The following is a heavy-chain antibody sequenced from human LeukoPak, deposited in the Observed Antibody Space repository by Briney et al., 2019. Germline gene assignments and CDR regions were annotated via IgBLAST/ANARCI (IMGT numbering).Heavy chain of an antibody. D-gene: IGHD3-3*01. V-gene: IGHV4-59*11. J-gene: IGHJ6*02. CDR2: IYNSGST. Sequence: SETLSLTCTLSGGSTSRHYWSWIRQSPGKGLEWIGCIYNSGSTRYNPSLKSRVTISEGTSQNQFSLRLNSATAADTAVYFCARASAGAIFYYGMDVWGQGTTVTVSS. CDR3: ARASAGAIFYYGMDV. CDR1: GGSTSRHY.